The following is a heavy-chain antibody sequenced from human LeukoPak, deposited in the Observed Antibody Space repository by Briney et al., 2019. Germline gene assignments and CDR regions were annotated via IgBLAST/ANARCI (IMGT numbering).Heavy chain of an antibody. CDR1: GFTFSSYT. J-gene: IGHJ4*02. CDR2: ISSNGGST. CDR3: VKDGTYSYGPTYLDY. V-gene: IGHV3-64D*09. D-gene: IGHD5-18*01. Sequence: GGSLRLSCSASGFTFSSYTMHWVRQAPGKGLEYVSAISSNGGSTYYADSVKDRFTISRDNSKNTLYLQMSSLRAEDTAVYYCVKDGTYSYGPTYLDYWGQGTLVTVSS.